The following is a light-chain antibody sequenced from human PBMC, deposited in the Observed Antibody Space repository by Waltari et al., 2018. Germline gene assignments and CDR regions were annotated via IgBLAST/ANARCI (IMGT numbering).Light chain of an antibody. CDR1: QNLLYGSNNKNY. CDR3: HQYFSSPLT. CDR2: WAS. Sequence: DVVMTQSPDSLAVSPGGRATIPCKPSQNLLYGSNNKNYLAWYRQKAGQPPELLISWASTREFAVPDRFSGSGSETNFTLTINSLQAGDVAVYFCHQYFSSPLTFGGGTKVEL. V-gene: IGKV4-1*01. J-gene: IGKJ4*01.